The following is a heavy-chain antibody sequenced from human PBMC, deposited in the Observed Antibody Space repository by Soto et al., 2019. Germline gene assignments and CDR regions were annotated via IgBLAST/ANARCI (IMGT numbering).Heavy chain of an antibody. J-gene: IGHJ6*03. CDR2: INAGNGNT. Sequence: QVPLVQSGAEVKKPGASVKVSCKASGYTFTSYAMHWVRQAPGQRLEWMGWINAGNGNTKYSQKFQGRVTITRDTSASTAYMELSSLISEDTAVYYCARGRDARDHAKEYYYYMDVWGKGTTLTVSS. V-gene: IGHV1-3*01. CDR3: ARGRDARDHAKEYYYYMDV. D-gene: IGHD6-6*01. CDR1: GYTFTSYA.